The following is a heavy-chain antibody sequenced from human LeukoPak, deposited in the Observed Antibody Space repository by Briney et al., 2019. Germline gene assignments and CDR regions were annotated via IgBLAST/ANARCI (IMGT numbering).Heavy chain of an antibody. J-gene: IGHJ4*02. D-gene: IGHD5-24*01. V-gene: IGHV4-39*01. Sequence: PSETLSLTCTFSGGSISSSSYYWRWIRQPPGKGLEWIGSIHYSGSTYYNPSLNSRVTISEDTSKNQVSLKMSSVTAADTAVYYCASLDNFDLSHWGQGTLVTVSS. CDR2: IHYSGST. CDR1: GGSISSSSYY. CDR3: ASLDNFDLSH.